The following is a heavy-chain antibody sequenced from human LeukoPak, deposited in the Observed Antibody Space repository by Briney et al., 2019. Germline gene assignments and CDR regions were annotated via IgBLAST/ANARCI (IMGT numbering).Heavy chain of an antibody. CDR2: FGTRSTSV. Sequence: GGSLRLSCAASGFTFSGYSTNWIRQAPGKGLEWVSSFGTRSTSVYHAGSVKGRFAISRDNAKNSLYLQMNSLRAEDTALYYCAREVSEGFDFWGQGTLVTVSS. CDR1: GFTFSGYS. V-gene: IGHV3-21*01. CDR3: AREVSEGFDF. J-gene: IGHJ4*02. D-gene: IGHD3-22*01.